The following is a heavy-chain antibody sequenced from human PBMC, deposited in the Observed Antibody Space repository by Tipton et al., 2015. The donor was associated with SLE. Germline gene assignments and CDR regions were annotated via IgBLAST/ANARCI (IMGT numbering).Heavy chain of an antibody. CDR3: AKVGWEWLAYYGMDV. V-gene: IGHV3-30-3*01. J-gene: IGHJ6*02. Sequence: RSLRLSCAASGFTFSSYAMHWVRQAPGKGLEWVAVISYDGSNKYYADSVKGRFTISRDNSKNTLYLQMNSLRAEDTAVYYCAKVGWEWLAYYGMDVWGQGTTVTVSS. CDR1: GFTFSSYA. CDR2: ISYDGSNK. D-gene: IGHD6-19*01.